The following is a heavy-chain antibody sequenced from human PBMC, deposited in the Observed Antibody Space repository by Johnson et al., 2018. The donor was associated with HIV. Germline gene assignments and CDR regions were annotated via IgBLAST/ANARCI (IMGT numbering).Heavy chain of an antibody. CDR1: GFTFSSYA. Sequence: VQLVESGGGVVQPGRSLRLSCAASGFTFSSYAMHWVRQAPGKGLEWASVISGSGGSTYYADSVKGRFTISRDSSKNTLYLQMNSLRAEDTALYYCARDVPRAFVRAYLDAFDIWGQGTMVTVSS. V-gene: IGHV3-23*04. CDR3: ARDVPRAFVRAYLDAFDI. J-gene: IGHJ3*02. D-gene: IGHD2/OR15-2a*01. CDR2: ISGSGGST.